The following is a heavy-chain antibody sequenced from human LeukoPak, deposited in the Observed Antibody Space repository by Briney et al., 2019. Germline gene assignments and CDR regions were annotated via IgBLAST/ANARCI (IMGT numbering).Heavy chain of an antibody. CDR2: IYYSGST. Sequence: PSETLSLTCTVSGVSITSYYWSWIRQPPGKGLEWIGYIYYSGSTNYNPSLKSRVTISVDMSKNTFSLKLSSVTAADTAVYYCARLVYPNPPTVVSGYYFDYWGQGTLVTVSS. J-gene: IGHJ4*02. D-gene: IGHD4-23*01. CDR3: ARLVYPNPPTVVSGYYFDY. V-gene: IGHV4-59*08. CDR1: GVSITSYY.